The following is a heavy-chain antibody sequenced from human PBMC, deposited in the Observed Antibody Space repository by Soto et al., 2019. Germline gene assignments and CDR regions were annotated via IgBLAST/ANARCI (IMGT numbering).Heavy chain of an antibody. D-gene: IGHD1-7*01. V-gene: IGHV3-48*03. CDR2: ISSRGDIM. CDR3: ARDKDRNYGIWNYYQGMDV. Sequence: PGGSLRLSCEASGFTFSTYEMNWVRQAPGTGLEWVSYISSRGDIMFYADSVKGRLIISRDNAKDALYLQMNSLRAEDTAVYYCARDKDRNYGIWNYYQGMDVWGQGTTVTVSS. J-gene: IGHJ6*02. CDR1: GFTFSTYE.